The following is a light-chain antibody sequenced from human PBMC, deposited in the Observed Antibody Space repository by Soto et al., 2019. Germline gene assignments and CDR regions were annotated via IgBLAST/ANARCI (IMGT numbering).Light chain of an antibody. CDR2: QAS. CDR3: QQHQTYST. J-gene: IGKJ1*01. Sequence: TQSPLSLSASVGDRVTITCRASQSIAVWLAWYQQKPGKAPKLLIYQASRLESGVPSRFSGSGSGTEFTLTISSLQPDDFATYYCQQHQTYSTFGQGTKVDIK. V-gene: IGKV1-5*03. CDR1: QSIAVW.